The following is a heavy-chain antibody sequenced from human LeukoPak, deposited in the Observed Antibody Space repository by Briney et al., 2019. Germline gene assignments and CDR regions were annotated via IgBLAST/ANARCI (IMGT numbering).Heavy chain of an antibody. V-gene: IGHV3-30*18. CDR1: GFTFSSYG. J-gene: IGHJ4*02. Sequence: GGSLRLSCAASGFTFSSYGMHWVRQAPGKGLEWVAVISYDGSNKYYADSVKGRFTISRDNSKNTLYLQMNSLRAEDTAVYYCAKDASTVAATFTYWGQGTLVTVSS. CDR2: ISYDGSNK. D-gene: IGHD2-15*01. CDR3: AKDASTVAATFTY.